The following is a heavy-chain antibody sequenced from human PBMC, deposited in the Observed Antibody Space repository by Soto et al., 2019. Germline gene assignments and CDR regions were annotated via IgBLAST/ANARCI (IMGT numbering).Heavy chain of an antibody. Sequence: QVQLVQSGAEVKKPGSSVKVSCKASGGTFSSYAISWVRQAPGQGLEWMGGIIPIFGTANYAQKFQGRVTITADESTSPAYMELSSLRSEDTAVYYCARVWTTYYYDSSGYYSDYWGQGTLVTVSS. CDR2: IIPIFGTA. V-gene: IGHV1-69*12. D-gene: IGHD3-22*01. J-gene: IGHJ4*02. CDR3: ARVWTTYYYDSSGYYSDY. CDR1: GGTFSSYA.